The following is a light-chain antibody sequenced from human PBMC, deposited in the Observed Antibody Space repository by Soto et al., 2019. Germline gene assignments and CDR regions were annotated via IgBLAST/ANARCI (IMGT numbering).Light chain of an antibody. CDR2: AAS. Sequence: DIQMTQSPSSLSASVRDRVTITCRASQSISSYLNWYQQKPGKAPKLLIYAASSLQSGVPARFSGSGSGTDFTLTVSSLQPEDFATYFCQQSYSTPRTFGQGTKVDIK. J-gene: IGKJ1*01. V-gene: IGKV1-39*01. CDR1: QSISSY. CDR3: QQSYSTPRT.